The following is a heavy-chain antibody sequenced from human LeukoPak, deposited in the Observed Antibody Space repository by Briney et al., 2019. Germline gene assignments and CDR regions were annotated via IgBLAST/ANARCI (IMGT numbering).Heavy chain of an antibody. CDR3: ARDNSVEDTAWWFDP. J-gene: IGHJ5*02. CDR1: GYTFTSYY. D-gene: IGHD4-23*01. V-gene: IGHV1-46*01. Sequence: ASVKVSCKASGYTFTSYYMHWVRQAPGQGLEWMGISNPSGGSSSYAQKFQGRVTMTRDMSTSTDYMELSSLRSEDTAVYYCARDNSVEDTAWWFDPWGQGTLVTVSS. CDR2: SNPSGGSS.